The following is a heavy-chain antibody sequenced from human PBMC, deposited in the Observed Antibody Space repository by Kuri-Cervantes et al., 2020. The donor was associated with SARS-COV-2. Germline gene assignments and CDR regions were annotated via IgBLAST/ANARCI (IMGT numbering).Heavy chain of an antibody. V-gene: IGHV4-34*01. CDR3: ARGWAFWSGPDDY. J-gene: IGHJ4*02. CDR2: INHSGST. D-gene: IGHD3-3*01. Sequence: SQTLSLTCAVYGGSFSDYYWIWIRQPPGKGLEWIGEINHSGSTNYNPSLKSRVTISVDTSENQFSLKLSSVTAADTAVYYCARGWAFWSGPDDYWGQGNLVNVSS. CDR1: GGSFSDYY.